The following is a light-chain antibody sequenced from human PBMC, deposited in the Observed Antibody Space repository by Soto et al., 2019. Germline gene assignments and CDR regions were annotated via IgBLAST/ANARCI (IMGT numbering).Light chain of an antibody. CDR1: QSISIN. J-gene: IGKJ5*01. V-gene: IGKV3-15*01. CDR2: GAS. CDR3: QQYNKWIT. Sequence: ETVMTQSPATLSVSPGERATLSCRASQSISINLAWYQQKPGQAPRLLIYGASTRATGIPARFSGSGSGTEFTLTVSSLQSEDFAVYYCQQYNKWITFGQGTRLEIK.